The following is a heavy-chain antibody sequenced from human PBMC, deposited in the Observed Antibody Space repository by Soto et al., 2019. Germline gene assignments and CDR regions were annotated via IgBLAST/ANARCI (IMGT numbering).Heavy chain of an antibody. CDR1: GFSFSSYA. CDR2: ISYDGSNK. CDR3: ATLYCSSTSCPHRDYFDY. D-gene: IGHD2-2*01. J-gene: IGHJ4*02. Sequence: GGSLRLSCAASGFSFSSYAMHWVRQAPVKGLEWVAVISYDGSNKYYADSVKGRFTISRDNSKNTLYLQMNSLRAEDTAVYYCATLYCSSTSCPHRDYFDYWGQGTLVTVSS. V-gene: IGHV3-30-3*01.